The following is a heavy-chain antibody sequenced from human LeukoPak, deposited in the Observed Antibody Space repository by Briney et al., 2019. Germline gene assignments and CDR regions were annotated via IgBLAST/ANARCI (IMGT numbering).Heavy chain of an antibody. J-gene: IGHJ4*02. D-gene: IGHD6-19*01. CDR2: IDPSDSYT. CDR1: GYSFTSYW. V-gene: IGHV5-10-1*01. Sequence: GESLKISCKGSGYSFTSYWISWVRQMPGKGLEWMGRIDPSDSYTNYSPSFQGHVTISADKSISTAYLQWSSLKASDTVMYYCATYSSGWYRSTDYWGQGTLVAVSS. CDR3: ATYSSGWYRSTDY.